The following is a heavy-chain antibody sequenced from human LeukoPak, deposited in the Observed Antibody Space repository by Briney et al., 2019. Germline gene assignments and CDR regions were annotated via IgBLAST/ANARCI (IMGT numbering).Heavy chain of an antibody. Sequence: GGSLRLSCAASGFTFSDYAMHWVRQAPGKGLEYVSAISTDGGGTYYVNSVKGRFTISRDNSKNTLYLQMGSLRAEDMAVYYCARYGSGSYYHYWGQGTLVTVSS. CDR1: GFTFSDYA. J-gene: IGHJ4*02. CDR3: ARYGSGSYYHY. D-gene: IGHD3-10*01. CDR2: ISTDGGGT. V-gene: IGHV3-64*01.